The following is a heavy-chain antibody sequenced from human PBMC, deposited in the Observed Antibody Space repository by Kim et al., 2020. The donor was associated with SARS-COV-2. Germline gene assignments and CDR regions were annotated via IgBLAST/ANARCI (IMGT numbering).Heavy chain of an antibody. V-gene: IGHV4-39*01. CDR2: IYYSGST. CDR1: GGSISSSSYY. CDR3: ARLGKGLLWFGEITKVDY. Sequence: SETLSLTCTVSGGSISSSSYYWGWIRQPPGKGLEWIGSIYYSGSTYYNPSLKSRVTISVDTSKNQFSLKLSSVTAADTAVYYCARLGKGLLWFGEITKVDYWGQGTLVTVSS. D-gene: IGHD3-10*01. J-gene: IGHJ4*02.